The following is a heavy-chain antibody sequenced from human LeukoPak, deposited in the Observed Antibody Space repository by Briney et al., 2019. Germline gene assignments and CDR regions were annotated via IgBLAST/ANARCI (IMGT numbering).Heavy chain of an antibody. CDR2: INPSGGST. J-gene: IGHJ4*02. CDR1: GYTFTSYY. V-gene: IGHV1-46*01. Sequence: ASVKVSCKASGYTFTSYYMHWVRQAPGQGLEWMGMINPSGGSTSYAQKFQGRVTMTRDTSTSTVYMGLSSLRSEDTAVYYCATVDGYNLSIHYWGQGTLVTVSS. CDR3: ATVDGYNLSIHY. D-gene: IGHD5-24*01.